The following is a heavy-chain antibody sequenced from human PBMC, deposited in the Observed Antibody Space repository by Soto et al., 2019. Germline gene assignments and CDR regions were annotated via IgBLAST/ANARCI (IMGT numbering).Heavy chain of an antibody. J-gene: IGHJ4*02. CDR2: IYFVGTT. CDR1: GASISSNF. Sequence: SETLSLTCSVSGASISSNFWSWVRQPPGKGLELICYIYFVGTTQSNPSLKGRATISLDMSKNQFTLNLASVSAAYTAVYYCATQTFGSNAFFDTWGQGALVTVSS. D-gene: IGHD3-10*01. CDR3: ATQTFGSNAFFDT. V-gene: IGHV4-4*09.